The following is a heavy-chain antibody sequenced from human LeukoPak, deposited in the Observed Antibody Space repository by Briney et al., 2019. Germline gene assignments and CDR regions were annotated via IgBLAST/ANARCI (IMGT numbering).Heavy chain of an antibody. D-gene: IGHD4-17*01. J-gene: IGHJ4*02. Sequence: ASVKVSCKAPGGTFSSYAISWVRQAPGQGLEWMGGIIPIFGTANYAQKFQGRVTITADESTSTAYMELSSLRSEDTAVYYCARDLNGDSGYWGQGTLVTVSS. CDR3: ARDLNGDSGY. V-gene: IGHV1-69*13. CDR1: GGTFSSYA. CDR2: IIPIFGTA.